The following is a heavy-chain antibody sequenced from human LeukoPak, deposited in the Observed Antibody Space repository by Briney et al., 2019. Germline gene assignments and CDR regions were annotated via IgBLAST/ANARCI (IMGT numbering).Heavy chain of an antibody. Sequence: GGSLRLSCAASGFTFSDYYMSWIRQAPGKGLEWVSYITSSSSYTNYADSVKGRFTISRDNAKNSLYLQMNSLRAEDTAVYYCASGITMVRGVITDYWGQRTLVTVSS. D-gene: IGHD3-10*01. CDR1: GFTFSDYY. CDR3: ASGITMVRGVITDY. V-gene: IGHV3-11*06. J-gene: IGHJ4*02. CDR2: ITSSSSYT.